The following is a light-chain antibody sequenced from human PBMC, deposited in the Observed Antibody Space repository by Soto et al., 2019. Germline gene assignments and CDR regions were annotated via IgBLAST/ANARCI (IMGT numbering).Light chain of an antibody. CDR2: DAS. Sequence: EIVLTQSPATLSLSPGQRAALSCRASQSVGSYLAWYQQKPGQAPRLLIYDASHRATGIPARFSGSGSGTDFTLTISSLEPEEFAVYFCQQRGRWLTFGGGTKVEIK. J-gene: IGKJ4*01. CDR3: QQRGRWLT. V-gene: IGKV3-11*01. CDR1: QSVGSY.